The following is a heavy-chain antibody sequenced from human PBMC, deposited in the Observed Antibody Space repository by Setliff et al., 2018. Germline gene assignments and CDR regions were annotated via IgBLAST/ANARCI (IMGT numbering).Heavy chain of an antibody. J-gene: IGHJ6*03. CDR3: VREGVDSRSSTDYRYYMDV. Sequence: SVKVSCKASGATFSSHGISWVRQAPGQGLEWMGGTIPMFGTTEYAQKFQGRLTIITDESTTTAFMQLSSLRSEDTAVYYCVREGVDSRSSTDYRYYMDVWGKGTTVTVSS. CDR2: TIPMFGTT. V-gene: IGHV1-69*05. CDR1: GATFSSHG. D-gene: IGHD3-22*01.